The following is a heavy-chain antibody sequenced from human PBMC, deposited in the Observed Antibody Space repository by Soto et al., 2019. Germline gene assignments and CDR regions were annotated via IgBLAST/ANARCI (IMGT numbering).Heavy chain of an antibody. J-gene: IGHJ6*02. CDR1: GFTFSSYA. CDR2: TSGSGGST. D-gene: IGHD6-6*01. Sequence: PGGSLRLSCAASGFTFSSYAMSWVRQAPGKGLEWVSATSGSGGSTYYADSVKGRFTISRDNSKNTLYLQMNSLRAEDTAVYYCAKVRLDYYYYYGMDVWGQGTTVTVSS. CDR3: AKVRLDYYYYYGMDV. V-gene: IGHV3-23*01.